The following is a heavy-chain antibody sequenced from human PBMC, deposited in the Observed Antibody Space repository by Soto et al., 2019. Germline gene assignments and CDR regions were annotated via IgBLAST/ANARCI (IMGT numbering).Heavy chain of an antibody. V-gene: IGHV4-30-4*08. CDR2: IYYSGST. CDR3: ARAVTMVRGAANWFDP. J-gene: IGHJ5*02. CDR1: GGSISSGGYS. Sequence: SETLSLTCAVSGGSISSGGYSWSWIRQPPGRGLEWIGYIYYSGSTYYNPSLKSRVTISVDTSKNQFSLKLSSVTAADTAVYYCARAVTMVRGAANWFDPWGQGTLVTVSS. D-gene: IGHD3-10*01.